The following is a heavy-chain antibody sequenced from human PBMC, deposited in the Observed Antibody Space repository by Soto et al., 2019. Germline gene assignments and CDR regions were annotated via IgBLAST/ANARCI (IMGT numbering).Heavy chain of an antibody. J-gene: IGHJ5*02. Sequence: QVQLVQSGGEVKKPGASVKVSCKASGNTFTNDGISWVRQAPGQGLEWMGWINVYNGNTRYAEKLQGRVTMTTDTSTSTAYMELRSLRSDDTVVYYCARGVGAGSYYTQYTWCDPWGQGTLVSVSS. CDR1: GNTFTNDG. V-gene: IGHV1-18*01. D-gene: IGHD3-10*01. CDR3: ARGVGAGSYYTQYTWCDP. CDR2: INVYNGNT.